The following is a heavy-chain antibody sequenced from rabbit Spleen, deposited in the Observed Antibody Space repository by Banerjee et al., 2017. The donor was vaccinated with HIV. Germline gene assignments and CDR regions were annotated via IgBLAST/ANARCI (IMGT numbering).Heavy chain of an antibody. CDR2: IYTGSSGST. V-gene: IGHV1S40*01. J-gene: IGHJ4*01. D-gene: IGHD6-1*01. CDR1: GCSVSSGYD. CDR3: VRAFNYIYEDAFYPRL. Sequence: QSLEESGGDLVKPEGCLTHTCTASGCSVSSGYDMCWVRQAPGRGMEWIACIYTGSSGSTYYASWAKGRFPISTTSSTPVTLQMPSLTAAATATYFCVRAFNYIYEDAFYPRLWGPGTLVTVS.